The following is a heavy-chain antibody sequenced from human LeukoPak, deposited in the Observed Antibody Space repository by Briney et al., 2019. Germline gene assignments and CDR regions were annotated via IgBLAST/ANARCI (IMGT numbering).Heavy chain of an antibody. CDR2: ISSSSSTI. Sequence: PGGSLRLSCAASGFTFSSYSMVWVRQAPGKGLEWVSYISSSSSTIYYADSVKGRFTISRDNAKNSLYLQMNSLRAEDTAVYYCARVFIGDYGDYQFDYWGQGTLVTVSS. V-gene: IGHV3-48*01. J-gene: IGHJ4*02. CDR1: GFTFSSYS. D-gene: IGHD4-17*01. CDR3: ARVFIGDYGDYQFDY.